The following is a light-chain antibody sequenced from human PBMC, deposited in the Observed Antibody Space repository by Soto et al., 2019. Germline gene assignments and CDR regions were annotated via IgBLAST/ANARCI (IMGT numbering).Light chain of an antibody. CDR3: QQSYNIPVT. V-gene: IGKV1-39*01. Sequence: DIQMTQSPSSLSAFVGDRVTITCRASQSISTYLNWYQHKPGKAPKVLIYETSNLASGVPSRFSGSASGTHFTLTITSLQPEDFGTYYCQQSYNIPVTFDQGTRLEIK. CDR1: QSISTY. J-gene: IGKJ5*01. CDR2: ETS.